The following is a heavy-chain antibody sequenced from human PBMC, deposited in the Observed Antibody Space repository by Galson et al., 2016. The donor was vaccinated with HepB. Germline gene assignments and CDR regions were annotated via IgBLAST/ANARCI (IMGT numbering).Heavy chain of an antibody. CDR2: ISYDGGNK. V-gene: IGHV3-30*04. CDR3: ARSDSGYDSFDC. J-gene: IGHJ4*02. CDR1: GFSFSSYA. Sequence: SLRLSCAASGFSFSSYAMHWVRQAPGKGLEGVAIISYDGGNKLYADSVKDRFTISRDNSKNTLYLQMNSLRVEDTALYYCARSDSGYDSFDCWGQGTLVTVSS. D-gene: IGHD5-12*01.